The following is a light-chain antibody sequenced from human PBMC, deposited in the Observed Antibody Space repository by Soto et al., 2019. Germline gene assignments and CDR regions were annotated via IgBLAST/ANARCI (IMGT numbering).Light chain of an antibody. CDR3: QQYYSLYT. V-gene: IGKV4-1*01. CDR2: WAS. Sequence: DIVMTQSPDSLAVSLSERATINCKSSQSVLQSSNNKNYLAWYQQKPGQPPKLLIYWASTRESGVPDRFSGSGSGTHFTLTISSLQAEDVADYYCQQYYSLYTFGQGTKLEIK. CDR1: QSVLQSSNNKNY. J-gene: IGKJ2*01.